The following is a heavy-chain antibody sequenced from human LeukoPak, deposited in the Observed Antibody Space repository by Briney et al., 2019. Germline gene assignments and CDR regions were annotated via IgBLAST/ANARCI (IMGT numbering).Heavy chain of an antibody. J-gene: IGHJ4*02. Sequence: HTGGSLRLSCAASGFTVSSNYMSWVRQAPGKGLEWVSAISGSGGSTYYADSVKGRFTISRDNSKSTLFLQMNSLRAEDTAVYYCAKDPRVGSRVATPCHWGQGTLVTVSS. CDR3: AKDPRVGSRVATPCH. CDR2: ISGSGGST. V-gene: IGHV3-23*01. CDR1: GFTVSSNY. D-gene: IGHD5-24*01.